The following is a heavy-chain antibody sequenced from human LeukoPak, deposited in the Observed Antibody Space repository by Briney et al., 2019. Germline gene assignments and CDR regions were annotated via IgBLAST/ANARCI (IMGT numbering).Heavy chain of an antibody. J-gene: IGHJ4*02. CDR3: ALSLAAAGIGALY. Sequence: GASVKVSCKASGYTFTSYDINWVRQATGQGPEWMGWMNPNNGNTGYAQKFQGRVIMTRNTSISTAYMELSSLRSEDTAVYYCALSLAAAGIGALYWGQGTLVTVSS. V-gene: IGHV1-8*01. D-gene: IGHD6-13*01. CDR1: GYTFTSYD. CDR2: MNPNNGNT.